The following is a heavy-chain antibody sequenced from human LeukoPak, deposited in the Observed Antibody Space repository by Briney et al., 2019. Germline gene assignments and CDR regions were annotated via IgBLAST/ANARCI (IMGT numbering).Heavy chain of an antibody. CDR2: ISAGGGTT. Sequence: GGSLRLSCAASGFTFNNYAMNWVRQAPGQGLEWVSGISAGGGTTDYADSVKGRFTISRDNSENTVFLQMNYLRGEDTAIYYCAKDRPIFKDWGQGTQVTVSS. V-gene: IGHV3-23*01. J-gene: IGHJ4*02. CDR3: AKDRPIFKD. CDR1: GFTFNNYA.